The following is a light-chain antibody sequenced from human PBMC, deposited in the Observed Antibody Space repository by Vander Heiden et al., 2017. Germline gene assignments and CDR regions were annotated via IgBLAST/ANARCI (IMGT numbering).Light chain of an antibody. J-gene: IGLJ2*01. V-gene: IGLV3-1*01. Sequence: SYELTQPPSVSVSPGQTASITCSGDKLGDKYACWYQQKPGQSPVLVIYQDSKRPSGIPERFSGSNAGNTATLTISGTQAMDEADYYGQAWDSRVFGGGTKLTVL. CDR3: QAWDSRV. CDR2: QDS. CDR1: KLGDKY.